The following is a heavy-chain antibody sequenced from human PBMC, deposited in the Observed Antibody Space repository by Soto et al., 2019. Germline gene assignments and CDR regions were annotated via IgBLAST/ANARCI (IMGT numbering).Heavy chain of an antibody. D-gene: IGHD2-2*01. CDR1: GYTFTSYG. CDR3: ARTTNYCSSTSCPDPEPLDY. Sequence: QVQLVQSGAEVKKPGASVKVSCKASGYTFTSYGISWVRQAPGQGLEWMGWISAYNGNTNYAQKLQGRVHMNTDTSTSKAYMELRSLRSDDTAVYYCARTTNYCSSTSCPDPEPLDYWGQGTLVTVSS. J-gene: IGHJ4*02. V-gene: IGHV1-18*01. CDR2: ISAYNGNT.